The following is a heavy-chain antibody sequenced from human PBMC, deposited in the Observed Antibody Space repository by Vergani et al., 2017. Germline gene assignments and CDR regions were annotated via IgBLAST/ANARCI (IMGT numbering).Heavy chain of an antibody. CDR2: IKSKTDGGTT. Sequence: EVQLVESGGGLVKPGGSLRLSCAASGFTFSNAWMSWVRQAPGKGLEWVGRIKSKTDGGTTDYAAPVKGRFTISRDDSKNTLYLQMNSLKTEDTAVYYCAREIRRGIGGWFDPWGQGTLVTVSS. D-gene: IGHD1-26*01. CDR1: GFTFSNAW. CDR3: AREIRRGIGGWFDP. J-gene: IGHJ5*02. V-gene: IGHV3-15*01.